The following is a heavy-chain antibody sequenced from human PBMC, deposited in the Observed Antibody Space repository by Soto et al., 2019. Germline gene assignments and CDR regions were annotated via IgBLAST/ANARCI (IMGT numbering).Heavy chain of an antibody. CDR3: ARDSSGYYYTSWFDP. V-gene: IGHV4-31*03. CDR1: GRSISNGRYY. Sequence: SETLSLTCTVSGRSISNGRYYWSWIRQPPGKGLEWSGYIYYSGITYYNPSLKSRVTISVDTSKKQFSLKMSSVTAADTAVYYCARDSSGYYYTSWFDPWGQGTLVTVSS. CDR2: IYYSGIT. J-gene: IGHJ5*02. D-gene: IGHD3-22*01.